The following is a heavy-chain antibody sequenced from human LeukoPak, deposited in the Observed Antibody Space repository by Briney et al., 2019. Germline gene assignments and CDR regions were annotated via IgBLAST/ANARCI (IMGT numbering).Heavy chain of an antibody. CDR3: ARRPITMIVVVINYGMDV. CDR1: GFTFSSYG. J-gene: IGHJ6*02. D-gene: IGHD3-22*01. V-gene: IGHV3-30*03. Sequence: GRSLRLSCAASGFTFSSYGMHWVRQAPGKGLEWVAVISYDGSNKYYADSVKGRFTISRDNSKNTLYLQMNSLRAEDTAVYYCARRPITMIVVVINYGMDVWGQGTTVTVSS. CDR2: ISYDGSNK.